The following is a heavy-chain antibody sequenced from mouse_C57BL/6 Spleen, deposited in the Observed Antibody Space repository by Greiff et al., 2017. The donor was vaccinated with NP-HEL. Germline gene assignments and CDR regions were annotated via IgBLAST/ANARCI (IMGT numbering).Heavy chain of an antibody. CDR1: GFTFSSYA. CDR3: ARGDGSSYDYAMDD. CDR2: ISDGGSYT. Sequence: EVKVVESGGGLVKPGGSLKLSCAASGFTFSSYAMSWVRQTPEKRLEWVATISDGGSYTYYPDNVKGRFTISRDNAKNNLYLQMSHLKSEDTAMYYCARGDGSSYDYAMDDWGQGTSVTVSS. V-gene: IGHV5-4*03. J-gene: IGHJ4*01. D-gene: IGHD1-1*01.